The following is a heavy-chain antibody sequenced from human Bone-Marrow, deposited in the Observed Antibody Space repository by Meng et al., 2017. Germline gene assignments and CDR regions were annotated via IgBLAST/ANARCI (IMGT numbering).Heavy chain of an antibody. V-gene: IGHV4-30-4*01. CDR1: GGSMSSGNYY. CDR3: ASFDHIPRRNYFDY. Sequence: QVQLQEAGPGLVEHSQTLSHTGTVSGGSMSSGNYYWSWIRQPPGKGLEWIGYIHHSGSAYYNPSLKSRVSISVDTSKNQFSLNLNSMTAADTAVYYCASFDHIPRRNYFDYWGQGTLVTVSS. J-gene: IGHJ4*02. CDR2: IHHSGSA. D-gene: IGHD2-21*01.